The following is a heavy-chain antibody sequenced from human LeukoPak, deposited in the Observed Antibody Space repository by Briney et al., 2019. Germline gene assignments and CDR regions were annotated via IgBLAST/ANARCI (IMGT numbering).Heavy chain of an antibody. V-gene: IGHV3-21*01. CDR2: ISSSRSYI. CDR1: GFTFSSYT. D-gene: IGHD2-2*01. Sequence: PGGSLRLSCAASGFTFSSYTMNWVRQASGKGLEWVSSISSSRSYIYNADSVKGRFTISRDNAKNSLYLQMNSLRAEDTAVYYCARDHCSSTSCFPSGTNYFDSWGQGTPVTVSS. J-gene: IGHJ4*02. CDR3: ARDHCSSTSCFPSGTNYFDS.